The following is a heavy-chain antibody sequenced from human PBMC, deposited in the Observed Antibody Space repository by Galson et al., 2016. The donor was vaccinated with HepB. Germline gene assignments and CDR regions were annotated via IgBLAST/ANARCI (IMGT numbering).Heavy chain of an antibody. J-gene: IGHJ6*02. CDR3: ARTPSRGGMDV. CDR1: GDSNRVHY. Sequence: SETLSLTCTVSGDSNRVHYRSWIRQPPGKGLEWIGYVHSSGSSFYNPSPRGRVTISVDTSKNHFSLTLDSVTASDTAVYYYARTPSRGGMDVWGQGTTVTFSS. V-gene: IGHV4-59*11. D-gene: IGHD3-10*01. CDR2: VHSSGSS.